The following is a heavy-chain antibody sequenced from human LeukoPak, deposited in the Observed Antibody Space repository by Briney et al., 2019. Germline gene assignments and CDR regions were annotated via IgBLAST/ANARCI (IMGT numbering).Heavy chain of an antibody. D-gene: IGHD2-15*01. J-gene: IGHJ4*02. CDR3: AKETYCSGASCPNSNRYFDL. Sequence: GGSLRLSCTASGFSVSANYMSWVRQAPGKGLEWVSVIHNGGDTYYADSVKGRFTISRDNSKNTLYLQMNSLRAEDPAVYYCAKETYCSGASCPNSNRYFDLWGQGTLVTVSS. CDR2: IHNGGDT. V-gene: IGHV3-66*02. CDR1: GFSVSANY.